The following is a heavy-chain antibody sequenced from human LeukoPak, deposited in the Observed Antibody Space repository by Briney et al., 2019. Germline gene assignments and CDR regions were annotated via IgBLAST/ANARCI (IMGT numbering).Heavy chain of an antibody. CDR3: ARDQNSGAFDI. D-gene: IGHD6-25*01. CDR2: IYSGGST. Sequence: GGYLRLSCAASGFTVSSNYMSWVRQAPGKGLEWVSVIYSGGSTYYADSVKGRFTISRDNSKNTLYLQMNSLRAEDTAVYYCARDQNSGAFDIWGQGTMVTVSS. CDR1: GFTVSSNY. J-gene: IGHJ3*02. V-gene: IGHV3-66*01.